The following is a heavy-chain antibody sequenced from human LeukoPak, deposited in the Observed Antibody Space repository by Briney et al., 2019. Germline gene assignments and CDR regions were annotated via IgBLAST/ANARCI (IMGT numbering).Heavy chain of an antibody. J-gene: IGHJ5*02. CDR2: INHSGST. CDR1: GGSFSGYY. D-gene: IGHD1-26*01. V-gene: IGHV4-34*01. Sequence: SETLSLTCAVYGGSFSGYYWSWIRQPPGKGLEWIGEINHSGSTNYNPSLKSRVTISVDTSKNQFSLKLSSVTAADTAVYYCARDFSVSGSYPNWFDPWGQGTLATVSS. CDR3: ARDFSVSGSYPNWFDP.